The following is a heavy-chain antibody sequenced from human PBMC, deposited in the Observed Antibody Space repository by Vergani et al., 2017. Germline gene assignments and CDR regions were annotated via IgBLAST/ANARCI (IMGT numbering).Heavy chain of an antibody. Sequence: QAQLQESGPGLVKPSQTLSLTCTVSGASVNSYYWSWIRQPPGKGLEWMGYVSFRGDTLYDPSVKGRMTISLNTSSNQFSLYLTSVTAADTAVYYCARSRIYYWAGGPDYWGQGTLVTVSS. D-gene: IGHD2-8*01. V-gene: IGHV4-59*02. J-gene: IGHJ4*02. CDR3: ARSRIYYWAGGPDY. CDR1: GASVNSYY. CDR2: VSFRGDT.